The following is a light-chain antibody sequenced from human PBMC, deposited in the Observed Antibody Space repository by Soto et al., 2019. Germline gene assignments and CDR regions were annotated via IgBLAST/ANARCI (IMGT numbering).Light chain of an antibody. CDR1: SSDIGGYNH. V-gene: IGLV2-8*01. CDR3: SSYAGSNNVV. CDR2: EVT. J-gene: IGLJ2*01. Sequence: QSALTQPPSASGSPGQSVTISCTGTSSDIGGYNHVSWYQQYPGKAPKSMIYEVTKRPSWIPDRFSGSKSGNTASLTVSGLQAEGEGDYYCSSYAGSNNVVFGGGTKLTVL.